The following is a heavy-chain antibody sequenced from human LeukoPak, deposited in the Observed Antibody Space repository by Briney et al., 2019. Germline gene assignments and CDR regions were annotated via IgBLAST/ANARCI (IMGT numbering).Heavy chain of an antibody. J-gene: IGHJ4*02. Sequence: GSLRLSCAASGFTFSSYAMIWVRQAPGKGLEWVSGISGSGDSTDYADSVKGRFTISRDNSKNTLSLQMNSLRAEDTAVYYCAKQVAVAGYFDYWGQGTLVTVSS. V-gene: IGHV3-23*01. CDR3: AKQVAVAGYFDY. CDR1: GFTFSSYA. D-gene: IGHD6-19*01. CDR2: ISGSGDST.